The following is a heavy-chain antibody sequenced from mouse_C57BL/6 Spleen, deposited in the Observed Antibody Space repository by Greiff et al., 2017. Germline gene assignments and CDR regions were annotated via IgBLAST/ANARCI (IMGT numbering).Heavy chain of an antibody. CDR1: EYEFPSHD. J-gene: IGHJ1*03. Sequence: EVQVVESGGGLVQPGESLKLSCESNEYEFPSHDMSWVRKTPGKRLELVAAINSDGGSTYYPDTMERRFIIARDNTKKTLYLQMSSLRSEDTAVDYCARRSGAHWYFDVWGTGTTVTVSS. CDR2: INSDGGST. V-gene: IGHV5-2*01. CDR3: ARRSGAHWYFDV.